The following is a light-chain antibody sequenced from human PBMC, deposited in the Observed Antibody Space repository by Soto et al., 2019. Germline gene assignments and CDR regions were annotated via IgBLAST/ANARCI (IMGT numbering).Light chain of an antibody. J-gene: IGLJ1*01. CDR3: AAWDDSLSGSYV. V-gene: IGLV1-47*01. CDR2: RNN. CDR1: SSNIGSNY. Sequence: QSVLTQPPSACGTRGQRVTISCSGSSSNIGSNYVYWYQQLPGTAPKLLIYRNNQRPSGVPDRFSGSKSGTSASLAISGLRSEDEADYYCAAWDDSLSGSYVFGTGTRSPS.